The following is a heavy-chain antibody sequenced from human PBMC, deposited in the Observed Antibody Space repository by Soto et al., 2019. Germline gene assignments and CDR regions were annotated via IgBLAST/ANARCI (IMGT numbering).Heavy chain of an antibody. CDR3: ATGRGALADKRFDP. D-gene: IGHD1-26*01. V-gene: IGHV1-3*01. Sequence: QVYLVQSGAEVKKPGASVQVSCKPPGFTFTDYAIHWVRQAPGQRQEWMGCINAGNDNTKYSEKFQGRVAISRDTSASNAYMELSSLRPKVMDVYSCATGRGALADKRFDPWGQGTLVTVSS. CDR2: INAGNDNT. CDR1: GFTFTDYA. J-gene: IGHJ5*02.